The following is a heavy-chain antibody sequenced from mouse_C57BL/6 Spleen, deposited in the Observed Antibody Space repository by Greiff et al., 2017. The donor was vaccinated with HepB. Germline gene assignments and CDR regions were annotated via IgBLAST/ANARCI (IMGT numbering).Heavy chain of an antibody. D-gene: IGHD2-5*01. CDR3: ARGKNSNLDY. CDR1: GYAFSSSW. CDR2: IYPGDGDT. Sequence: QVQLQQSGPELVKPGASVKISCKASGYAFSSSWMNWVKQRPGKGLEWIGRIYPGDGDTNYNGKFKGKATLTADKASSTAYMQLSSLTSEDSAVYFCARGKNSNLDYWGQGTTLTVSS. V-gene: IGHV1-82*01. J-gene: IGHJ2*01.